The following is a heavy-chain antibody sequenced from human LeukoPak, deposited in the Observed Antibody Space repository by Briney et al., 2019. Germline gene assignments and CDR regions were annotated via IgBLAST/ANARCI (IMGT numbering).Heavy chain of an antibody. V-gene: IGHV4-39*01. CDR2: IYYSGST. J-gene: IGHJ4*02. Sequence: SETLSLTCTVSGGSISSSSYYWGWIRQPPGKGLEWIGSIYYSGSTYYNPSLKSRVTISVDTSKNQFSLKLSSVTASDTAVYYCARQGSGWYSDYWGQGTLVTVS. D-gene: IGHD6-19*01. CDR3: ARQGSGWYSDY. CDR1: GGSISSSSYY.